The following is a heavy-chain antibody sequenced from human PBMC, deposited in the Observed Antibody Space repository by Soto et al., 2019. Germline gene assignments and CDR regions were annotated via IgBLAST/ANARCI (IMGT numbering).Heavy chain of an antibody. V-gene: IGHV5-51*01. CDR2: IYPGDSDT. J-gene: IGHJ4*02. Sequence: PGESLKISCKGSGYSFTNYWIAWVRQMPGKGLEWMGIIYPGDSDTRYSLSFQGQVTISADRSISTAYLQWSSLKASDSAMYYCARPKEIGSGNCYDYWGQGTLVTVSS. D-gene: IGHD1-26*01. CDR3: ARPKEIGSGNCYDY. CDR1: GYSFTNYW.